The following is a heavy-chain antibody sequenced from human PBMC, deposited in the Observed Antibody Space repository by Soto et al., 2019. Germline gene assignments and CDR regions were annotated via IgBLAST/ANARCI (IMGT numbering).Heavy chain of an antibody. CDR3: ARIGPHDYGDYSDY. CDR2: ISCDGNNK. D-gene: IGHD4-17*01. V-gene: IGHV3-30*14. CDR1: GFTFSSYA. Sequence: QVQLVESGGGVVQPGRSLRLSCAASGFTFSSYAMHWVRQAPGKGLEWVAVISCDGNNKYYADSVKGRFTISRDKTKDHLYGEMNGRGAADTDEYICARIGPHDYGDYSDYWGQGTLVTVSS. J-gene: IGHJ4*02.